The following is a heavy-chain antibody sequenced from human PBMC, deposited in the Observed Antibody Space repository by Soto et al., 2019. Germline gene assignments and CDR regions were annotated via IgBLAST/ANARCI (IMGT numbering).Heavy chain of an antibody. J-gene: IGHJ2*01. D-gene: IGHD4-17*01. Sequence: EVQLVESGGGLVQPGGSLRLSCAASGFTVSSNYMSWVRQAPGKGLEWVSVIYSGGSTYYADSVKGRFTISRDNSKNTLYLQMNSLRAEDTAVYYCARVTTVTTRYFDLWGRGTLVTGS. CDR2: IYSGGST. CDR3: ARVTTVTTRYFDL. CDR1: GFTVSSNY. V-gene: IGHV3-66*01.